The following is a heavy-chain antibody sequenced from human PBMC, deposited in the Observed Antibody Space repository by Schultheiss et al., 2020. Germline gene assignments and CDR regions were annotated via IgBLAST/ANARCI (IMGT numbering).Heavy chain of an antibody. CDR2: IYYSGST. D-gene: IGHD6-13*01. J-gene: IGHJ4*02. CDR3: ARREQQGLDY. CDR1: GFTFSSCA. V-gene: IGHV4-30-2*03. Sequence: LRLSCAASGFTFSSCAMSWVRQAPGKGLEWIGSIYYSGSTYYNPSLKSRVTISVDTSKNQFSLKLSSVTAADTAVYYCARREQQGLDYWGQGTLVTVS.